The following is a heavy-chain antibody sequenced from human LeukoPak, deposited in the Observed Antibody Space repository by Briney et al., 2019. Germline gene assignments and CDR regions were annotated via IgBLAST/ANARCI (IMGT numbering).Heavy chain of an antibody. Sequence: ASVKVSCNASGYTFTGYYMHWVRQAPGQGLEWMGWINPNSGGTNYAQKFQGRVTMTRDTSISTAYMELSRLRSDDTAVYYCARGDAVAATGSVDYWGQGTLVTVSS. CDR1: GYTFTGYY. D-gene: IGHD6-19*01. J-gene: IGHJ4*02. V-gene: IGHV1-2*02. CDR2: INPNSGGT. CDR3: ARGDAVAATGSVDY.